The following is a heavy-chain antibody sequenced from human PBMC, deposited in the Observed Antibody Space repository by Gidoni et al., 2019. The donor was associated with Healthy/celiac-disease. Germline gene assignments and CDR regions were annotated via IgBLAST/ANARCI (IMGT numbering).Heavy chain of an antibody. Sequence: QLQLQESGPGLVTPSETLSLTCPVPGGSIRSSSYYWGWIRQPPGKGLEWIGSIYYSGSTYYNPSLKSRVTISVDTSKNQFSLKLSSVTAADTAVYYWARRGDSSGYYYELFDYWGQGTLVTVSS. CDR3: ARRGDSSGYYYELFDY. D-gene: IGHD3-22*01. CDR1: GGSIRSSSYY. J-gene: IGHJ4*02. V-gene: IGHV4-39*01. CDR2: IYYSGST.